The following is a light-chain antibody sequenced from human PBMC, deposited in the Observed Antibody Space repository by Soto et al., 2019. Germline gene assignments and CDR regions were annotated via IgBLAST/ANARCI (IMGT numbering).Light chain of an antibody. Sequence: QSVLTQPPSASGSPGQSVTIPCTGTSSDVGGYNYVSWHQQHPGKAPKLMIYEVSKRPSGVPDRFSGSKSGNTASLTVSGLQAEDESDYYCSSYAGSNIYVFGTGTKVTVL. CDR3: SSYAGSNIYV. V-gene: IGLV2-8*01. CDR2: EVS. CDR1: SSDVGGYNY. J-gene: IGLJ1*01.